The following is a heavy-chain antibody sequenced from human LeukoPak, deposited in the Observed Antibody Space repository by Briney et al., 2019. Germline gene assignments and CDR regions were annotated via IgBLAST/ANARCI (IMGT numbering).Heavy chain of an antibody. Sequence: GGSLRLSCAASGFIFSDYYMNWMRQAPGKGLEWVSHINGGGTTKYYADSVRGRFTLSRDNAKNTLYLQMNNLRAEDTAVYYCTRGVFSDVWGTGTTVTVSS. V-gene: IGHV3-11*01. CDR3: TRGVFSDV. J-gene: IGHJ6*04. CDR1: GFIFSDYY. CDR2: INGGGTTK.